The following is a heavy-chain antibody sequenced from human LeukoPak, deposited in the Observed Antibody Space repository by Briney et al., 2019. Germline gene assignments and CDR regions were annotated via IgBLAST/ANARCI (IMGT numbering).Heavy chain of an antibody. CDR1: GFAFGSEA. Sequence: GGSLRLSCAVSGFAFGSEAMSWVRQSPARGLEWVASISPGGGTTYYADYVKGRFTISRDNSNNSLYLEMHSLRAEDTAVYYCARDQGGGVFDIWGQGTMVTVSS. CDR3: ARDQGGGVFDI. CDR2: ISPGGGTT. D-gene: IGHD3-16*01. J-gene: IGHJ3*02. V-gene: IGHV3-23*01.